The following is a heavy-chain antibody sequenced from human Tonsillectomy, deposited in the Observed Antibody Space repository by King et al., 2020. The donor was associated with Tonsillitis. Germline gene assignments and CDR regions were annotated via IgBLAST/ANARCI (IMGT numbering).Heavy chain of an antibody. CDR3: AKDWYCSSTSCAGYNWFDP. V-gene: IGHV3-30*02. CDR1: GFTFSSYG. Sequence: VQLVESGGGVVQPGGSLRLSCAASGFTFSSYGMHWVRQAPGKGLEWVAFIRYDGSNKYYADSVKGRFTISRDNSKNTLYLQMNSLRAEDTAVYYCAKDWYCSSTSCAGYNWFDPWGQGTLVTVSS. J-gene: IGHJ5*02. CDR2: IRYDGSNK. D-gene: IGHD2-2*01.